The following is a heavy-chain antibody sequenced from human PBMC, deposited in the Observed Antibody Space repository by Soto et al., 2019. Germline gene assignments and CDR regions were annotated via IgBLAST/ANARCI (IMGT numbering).Heavy chain of an antibody. CDR1: GFTFSSYS. V-gene: IGHV3-21*01. J-gene: IGHJ4*02. CDR2: ISSSSSYI. Sequence: EVQLVESGGGLVKPGGSLRLSCAASGFTFSSYSMNWVRQAPGKGLEWVSSISSSSSYIYYADSVKGRFTISRDNAKNSLYLQMNSLRAEDTAVYYCARDRYSGGWCDYWGQGTLVTVSS. CDR3: ARDRYSGGWCDY. D-gene: IGHD6-19*01.